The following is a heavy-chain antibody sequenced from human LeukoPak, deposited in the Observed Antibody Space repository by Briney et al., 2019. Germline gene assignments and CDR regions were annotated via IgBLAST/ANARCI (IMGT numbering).Heavy chain of an antibody. D-gene: IGHD2-15*01. Sequence: LQTLSLTSAISGDTASSNIAACDSIRQSPSRGLEWLGRTYYRAKWANDYVVSVKSRITINPDTSKNQFSPQLNSVTPEDTAVYYCATNHRVGYCSGGSCYHAEYFQHWGQGTLVTVSS. CDR2: TYYRAKWAN. CDR3: ATNHRVGYCSGGSCYHAEYFQH. CDR1: GDTASSNIAA. V-gene: IGHV6-1*01. J-gene: IGHJ1*01.